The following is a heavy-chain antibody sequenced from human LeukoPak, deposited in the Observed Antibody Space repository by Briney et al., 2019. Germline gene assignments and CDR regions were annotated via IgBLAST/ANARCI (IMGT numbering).Heavy chain of an antibody. D-gene: IGHD1-26*01. J-gene: IGHJ6*03. CDR3: ARGAGPGYYYYYMDV. V-gene: IGHV3-30*01. CDR2: ISYDGSNK. CDR1: GFTFSSYA. Sequence: GSLRLSCAASGFTFSSYAMHWVRQAPGKGLEWVAVISYDGSNKYYADSVKGRFTISRDNSKDTLYLQMNSLRAEDTAVYYCARGAGPGYYYYYMDVWGKGTTVTVSS.